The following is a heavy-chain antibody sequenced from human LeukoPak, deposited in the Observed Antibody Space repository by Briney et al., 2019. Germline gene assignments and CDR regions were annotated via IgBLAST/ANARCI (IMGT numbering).Heavy chain of an antibody. J-gene: IGHJ4*02. CDR2: INPNSGGT. Sequence: ASVKVSCKASGYTLTGYYMHWVRQAPGQGLEWMGWINPNSGGTNYAQKFQGRVTMTRDTSISTAYMELSRLRSDDTAVYYCATLGATFAQGFDYWGQGTLVTVSS. D-gene: IGHD1-26*01. CDR3: ATLGATFAQGFDY. CDR1: GYTLTGYY. V-gene: IGHV1-2*02.